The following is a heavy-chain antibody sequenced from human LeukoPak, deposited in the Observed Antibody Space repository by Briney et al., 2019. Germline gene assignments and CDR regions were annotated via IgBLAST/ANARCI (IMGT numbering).Heavy chain of an antibody. D-gene: IGHD6-13*01. CDR3: ARGQQLVRDFDY. CDR2: ISHNVSL. J-gene: IGHJ4*02. V-gene: IGHV4-59*01. CDR1: GGSISSYY. Sequence: SETVSLTCTVSGGSISSYYWSWIRQPPGKGLEWIGYISHNVSLDYIPSLKSRVTISADTSKNQFSLILRSVTAADTAVYYCARGQQLVRDFDYWGQGTLVTVSS.